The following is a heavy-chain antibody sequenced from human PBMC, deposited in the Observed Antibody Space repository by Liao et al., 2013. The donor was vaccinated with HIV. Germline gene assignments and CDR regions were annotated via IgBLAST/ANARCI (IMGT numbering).Heavy chain of an antibody. J-gene: IGHJ5*02. CDR3: ARGGRISVAGYRSFNWFDP. D-gene: IGHD6-19*01. Sequence: QVQLQESGPGLVKPSQTLSLTCTVSGASISSVSYYWNWIRQPPGKGPEWIGYIHYSGSTNYNPSLKSRVTMSVDTSKNQFFLKLTSVTAADTAMYYCARGGRISVAGYRSFNWFDPWAREPGHRLL. CDR1: GASISSVSYY. CDR2: IHYSGST. V-gene: IGHV4-61*01.